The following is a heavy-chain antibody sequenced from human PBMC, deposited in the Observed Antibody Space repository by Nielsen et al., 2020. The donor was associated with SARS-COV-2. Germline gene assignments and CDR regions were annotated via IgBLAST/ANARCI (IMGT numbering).Heavy chain of an antibody. CDR1: GYTFTSYG. CDR2: ISAYNGNT. Sequence: ASVKVSCKASGYTFTSYGISWVRQAPGQGLEWMGWISAYNGNTNYAQKLQGRVTMTTDTSTSTAYMELRSLRSDDTAVYYCARESRPWGYYDSSGYYLPTFDYWGQGTLVTVSS. V-gene: IGHV1-18*01. CDR3: ARESRPWGYYDSSGYYLPTFDY. D-gene: IGHD3-22*01. J-gene: IGHJ4*02.